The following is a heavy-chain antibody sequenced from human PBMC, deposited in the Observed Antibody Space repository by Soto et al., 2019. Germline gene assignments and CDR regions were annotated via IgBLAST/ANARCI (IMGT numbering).Heavy chain of an antibody. J-gene: IGHJ4*02. CDR3: ARDGSLQLEHRDY. CDR2: ISSSSSTI. V-gene: IGHV3-48*01. D-gene: IGHD6-13*01. CDR1: GFTFSSYS. Sequence: GGSLRLSCAASGFTFSSYSMNWVRQAPGKGLEWVSYISSSSSTIYYADSVKGRFTISRDNAKNSLYLQMNSLRAEDTAVYYCARDGSLQLEHRDYWGQGTLVTVSS.